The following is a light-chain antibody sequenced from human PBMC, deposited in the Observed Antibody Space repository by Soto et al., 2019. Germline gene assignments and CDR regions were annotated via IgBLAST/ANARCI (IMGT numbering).Light chain of an antibody. CDR1: QGISTY. V-gene: IGKV1-39*01. CDR3: QQTHTTPWT. J-gene: IGKJ1*01. CDR2: AES. Sequence: DIQMTQSPSSLSASVGDRVTITCRASQGISTYLNWYQQKPGKAPRVLIYAESSLQSGVPSRFSGGGSGTDFTLTISSLQPEDFATYFCQQTHTTPWTFGQGTKVDIK.